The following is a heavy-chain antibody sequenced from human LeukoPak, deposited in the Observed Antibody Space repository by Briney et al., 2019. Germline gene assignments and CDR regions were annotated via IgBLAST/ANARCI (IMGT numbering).Heavy chain of an antibody. CDR3: ARVPPRSSGWYFFDY. Sequence: PSETLSLTCTVSGGSISSYYWSWIRQPPGKGLEWIGHIYYSGSTKYNPSLKSRVTISVDTSKNQFSLKLNSVTAADTAVYYCARVPPRSSGWYFFDYWGQGTLVTVSS. V-gene: IGHV4-59*01. CDR2: IYYSGST. J-gene: IGHJ4*02. CDR1: GGSISSYY. D-gene: IGHD6-19*01.